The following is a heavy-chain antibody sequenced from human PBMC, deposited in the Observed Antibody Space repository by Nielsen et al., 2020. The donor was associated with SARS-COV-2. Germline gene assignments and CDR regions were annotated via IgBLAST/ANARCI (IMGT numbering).Heavy chain of an antibody. J-gene: IGHJ5*02. CDR3: ARDTDTAMVIGWFDP. Sequence: ASVKVSCKASGYTFTSYGISWVRQAPGQGLEWMGWISAYNGSTNYAQKLQGRVTMTTDTSTSTAYMELRSLRSDDTAVYYCARDTDTAMVIGWFDPWGQGTLVTVSS. CDR2: ISAYNGST. CDR1: GYTFTSYG. V-gene: IGHV1-18*01. D-gene: IGHD5-18*01.